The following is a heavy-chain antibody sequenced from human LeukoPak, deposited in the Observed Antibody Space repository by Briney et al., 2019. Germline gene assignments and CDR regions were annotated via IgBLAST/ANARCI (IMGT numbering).Heavy chain of an antibody. CDR3: ARGDIVVVPEGFDY. V-gene: IGHV4-59*12. Sequence: SETLSLTCTVSGGSISSYYWSWIRQPPGKGLEWIGYIYYSGSTNYNPSLKSRVTISVDTSKNQFSLKLSSVTAADTAVYYCARGDIVVVPEGFDYWGQGTLVTVSS. CDR1: GGSISSYY. J-gene: IGHJ4*02. D-gene: IGHD2-2*01. CDR2: IYYSGST.